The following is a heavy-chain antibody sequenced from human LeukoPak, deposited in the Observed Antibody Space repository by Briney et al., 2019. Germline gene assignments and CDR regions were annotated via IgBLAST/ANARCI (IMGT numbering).Heavy chain of an antibody. Sequence: GESLRLSCAASGFTFSNFWMGWVRQAPGKGLEWVGRIKSKTDGGTTDYAAPVKGRFTISRDDSKNTLYLQMNSLKTEDTAVYYCTTDRFLEWLFDYWGQGTLVTVSS. CDR1: GFTFSNFW. V-gene: IGHV3-15*01. J-gene: IGHJ4*02. CDR2: IKSKTDGGTT. D-gene: IGHD3-3*01. CDR3: TTDRFLEWLFDY.